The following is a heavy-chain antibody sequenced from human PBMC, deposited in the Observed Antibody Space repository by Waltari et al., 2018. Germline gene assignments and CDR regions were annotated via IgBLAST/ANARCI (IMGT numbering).Heavy chain of an antibody. CDR3: AKAGDLSGVGAHLDY. D-gene: IGHD3-16*01. J-gene: IGHJ4*02. V-gene: IGHV1-2*02. CDR1: GFIFTAFE. CDR2: MNANTGGT. Sequence: QVQLVQSGTEVKISAASVKVSCKTSGFIFTAFEIHWVRRAPGQGREWVGSMNANTGGTTLPHKFQDRVTRTRDATVNTADMEMTSLRGEDTAVYYCAKAGDLSGVGAHLDYWGQGSLVTVSS.